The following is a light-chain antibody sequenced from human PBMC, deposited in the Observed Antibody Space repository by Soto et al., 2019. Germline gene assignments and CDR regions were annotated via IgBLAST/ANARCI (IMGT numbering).Light chain of an antibody. Sequence: EIVMTQSPATLSVSPGERATLSCRASHSVSSNLAWYQQKPGQAPRLLIYGASTRATGIPARFSGSGSGTEFTLTISSLQSEDFAVYYCQQYNNWPLSFGPGTKVDI. CDR1: HSVSSN. V-gene: IGKV3-15*01. CDR2: GAS. J-gene: IGKJ3*01. CDR3: QQYNNWPLS.